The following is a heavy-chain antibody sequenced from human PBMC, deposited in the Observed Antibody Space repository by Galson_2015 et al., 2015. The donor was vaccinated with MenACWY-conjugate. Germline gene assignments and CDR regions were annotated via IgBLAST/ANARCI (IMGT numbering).Heavy chain of an antibody. V-gene: IGHV1-2*05. CDR1: GYTFTTYY. D-gene: IGHD5-24*01. CDR2: INSKSGDT. CDR3: ARETDEDAYNYYDF. Sequence: SVKVSCKAFGYTFTTYYIHWARQAPGQGLEWMGRINSKSGDTMYAQRFQGRVTMTRDTSIGTAYMELSRLTSDDTVVYYCARETDEDAYNYYDFWGQGTLVTVSS. J-gene: IGHJ4*02.